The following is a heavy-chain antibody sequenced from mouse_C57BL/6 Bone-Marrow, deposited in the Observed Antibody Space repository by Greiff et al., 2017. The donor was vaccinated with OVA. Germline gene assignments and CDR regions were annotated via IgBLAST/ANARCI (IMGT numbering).Heavy chain of an antibody. CDR3: ASGSYYYGSSGTDYYAMNY. Sequence: VQLQQSGPELVKPGASVKISCKASGYSFTDYNMNWVKQSNGKSLEWIGVINPNYGTTSYNQKFKGKATLTVDQSSSTAYMQLNSLTSEDSAVYYCASGSYYYGSSGTDYYAMNYWGQGTPVTVSS. CDR1: GYSFTDYN. D-gene: IGHD1-1*01. CDR2: INPNYGTT. V-gene: IGHV1-39*01. J-gene: IGHJ4*01.